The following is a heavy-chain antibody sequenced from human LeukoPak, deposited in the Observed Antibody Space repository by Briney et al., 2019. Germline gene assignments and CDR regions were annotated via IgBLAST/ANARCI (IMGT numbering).Heavy chain of an antibody. CDR3: ARGSTMVRGVTNWFDP. D-gene: IGHD3-10*01. J-gene: IGHJ5*02. CDR2: ISPTGGST. V-gene: IGHV1-46*01. CDR1: GYTFTNNW. Sequence: ASVKVSCKAFGYTFTNNWMHWVRQAPGQGPEWMGLISPTGGSTAYAQKFQGRVTLTRDMSTSTDYLELSSLRSEDTAVYYCARGSTMVRGVTNWFDPWGQGTLVTVSS.